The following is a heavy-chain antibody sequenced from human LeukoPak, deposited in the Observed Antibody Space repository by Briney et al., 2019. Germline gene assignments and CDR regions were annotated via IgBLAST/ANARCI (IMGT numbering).Heavy chain of an antibody. CDR2: ISTSGST. V-gene: IGHV4-4*07. CDR1: GDSINGYY. Sequence: PSEALSLTCTVSGDSINGYYWSWVRQPAGQELEWIGRISTSGSTDYNPSLKSRVTMSIDTSKNQFSLKLNSVTAADTAIYYCARGDWYFDLWGRGPLVTVSS. J-gene: IGHJ2*01. CDR3: ARGDWYFDL.